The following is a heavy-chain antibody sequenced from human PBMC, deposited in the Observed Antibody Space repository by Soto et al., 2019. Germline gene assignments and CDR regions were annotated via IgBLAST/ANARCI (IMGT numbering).Heavy chain of an antibody. CDR2: IYYRGRS. V-gene: IGHV4-31*03. D-gene: IGHD6-13*01. J-gene: IGHJ4*02. Sequence: ASETLSLTCTVSGASIISDNYYGGWIRQHPGKGLEWIGYIYYRGRSYYNPSLESRLSISVDASRNQFPLDLRSVTAADTAVYYCAHSTIIAAGLFFDFWGQGILVTVSS. CDR1: GASIISDNYY. CDR3: AHSTIIAAGLFFDF.